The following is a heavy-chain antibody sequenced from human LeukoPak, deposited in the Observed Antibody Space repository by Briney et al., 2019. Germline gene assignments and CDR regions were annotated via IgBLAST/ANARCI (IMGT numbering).Heavy chain of an antibody. Sequence: SETLSLTCAVYGGSFSGYYWSWIRQPPGKGLEWIGEINHSGSTNYNPSLKSRVTISVDTSKNQFSLKLSSVTAADTAVYCCARGGFWSGFGYWGQGTLVTVSS. CDR2: INHSGST. CDR1: GGSFSGYY. J-gene: IGHJ4*02. D-gene: IGHD3-3*01. V-gene: IGHV4-34*01. CDR3: ARGGFWSGFGY.